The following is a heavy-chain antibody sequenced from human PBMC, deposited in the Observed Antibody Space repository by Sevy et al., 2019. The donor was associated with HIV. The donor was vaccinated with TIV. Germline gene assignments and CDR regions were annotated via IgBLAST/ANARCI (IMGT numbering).Heavy chain of an antibody. CDR3: AREQITGSKPYYFDS. CDR1: GFTVSNFW. V-gene: IGHV3-7*01. Sequence: GGSLRLSCAASGFTVSNFWMSWVRQAPGKGLECVANINQDGSKKYYLDSVKGRFIVSRDKAKNSLYLQMNSLRVEDSAVYYCAREQITGSKPYYFDSWGQGTLVTVSS. CDR2: INQDGSKK. J-gene: IGHJ4*02. D-gene: IGHD1-7*01.